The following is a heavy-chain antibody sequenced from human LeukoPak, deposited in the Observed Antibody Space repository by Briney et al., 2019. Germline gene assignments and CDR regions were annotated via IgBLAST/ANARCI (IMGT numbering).Heavy chain of an antibody. CDR1: GYTFTSYG. J-gene: IGHJ4*02. D-gene: IGHD3-10*01. V-gene: IGHV1-18*01. CDR3: AGALGGETLRSWFGELSESYFDY. Sequence: VSVKVSCKASGYTFTSYGISWVRQAPGQGREWMGWISAYNGNTNYAQKLQGRVTMTTDTSTSTAYMELRSLGSDDTAVYYCAGALGGETLRSWFGELSESYFDYWGQGTLVTVSS. CDR2: ISAYNGNT.